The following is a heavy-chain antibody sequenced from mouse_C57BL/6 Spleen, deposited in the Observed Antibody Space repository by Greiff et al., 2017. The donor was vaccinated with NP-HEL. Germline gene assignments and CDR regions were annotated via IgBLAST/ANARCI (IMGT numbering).Heavy chain of an antibody. Sequence: EVQLQQSGPELVKPGASVKISCKASGYTFTDYYMNWVKQSHGKSLEWIGDINPNNGGTSYNQKFKGKATLTVDKSSSKAYMELRSRTSEDSAVYDCARGGAYYSPYYAMDYWGQGTSVTVSS. CDR3: ARGGAYYSPYYAMDY. CDR2: INPNNGGT. J-gene: IGHJ4*01. D-gene: IGHD2-12*01. V-gene: IGHV1-26*01. CDR1: GYTFTDYY.